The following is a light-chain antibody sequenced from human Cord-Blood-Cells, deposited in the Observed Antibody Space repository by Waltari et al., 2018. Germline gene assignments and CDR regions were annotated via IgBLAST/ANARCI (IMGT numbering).Light chain of an antibody. CDR3: QQYGSSPWT. J-gene: IGKJ1*01. V-gene: IGKV3-20*01. CDR1: QSVSSSY. CDR2: GSS. Sequence: EIVLTQSPGTLSLSPGERATLSCRASQSVSSSYLAWYQQKPGQAPRLLNYGSSSRSTGIPDRFSGSGSGTDFTLTISRLETEEFAVYYCQQYGSSPWTFGQGTKVEIK.